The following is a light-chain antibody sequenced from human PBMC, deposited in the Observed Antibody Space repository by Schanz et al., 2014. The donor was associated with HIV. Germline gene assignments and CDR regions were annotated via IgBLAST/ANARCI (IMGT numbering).Light chain of an antibody. CDR2: GAS. J-gene: IGKJ1*01. CDR3: QQYYTTPPA. V-gene: IGKV3-20*01. Sequence: IVLTQSPGTLSLSPGERATLSCRASQSLGSNFLACYQQKPGQSPRLLIYGASTRATGVPARFSGSGSGTDFTLTISSLQAEDVAVYYCQQYYTTPPAFGQGTKVEIK. CDR1: QSLGSNF.